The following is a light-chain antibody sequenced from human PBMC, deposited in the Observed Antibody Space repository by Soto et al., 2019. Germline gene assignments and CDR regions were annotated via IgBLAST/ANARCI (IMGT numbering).Light chain of an antibody. Sequence: SALTQPPSASGSPGQSVTISCTGTSSDVGGYNYVSWYQQHPGRAPKLMIYEVSKRPSGAPDRFSGSKSGNTASLTVSGLQAEDEADYYCNSYAGSNIVFGTGTKVTVL. CDR3: NSYAGSNIV. V-gene: IGLV2-8*01. CDR2: EVS. J-gene: IGLJ1*01. CDR1: SSDVGGYNY.